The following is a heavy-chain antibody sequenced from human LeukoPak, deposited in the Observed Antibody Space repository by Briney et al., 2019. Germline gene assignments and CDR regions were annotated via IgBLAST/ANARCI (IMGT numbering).Heavy chain of an antibody. CDR2: ISSSSSYI. D-gene: IGHD5-24*01. CDR1: GFTFSSYS. V-gene: IGHV3-21*01. J-gene: IGHJ4*02. Sequence: PGGSLRLSCAASGFTFSSYSMNWLRQAPGKGLEWVSSISSSSSYIYYADLVKGRFTISRDKAKNSLYLQMNSLRAADTAVYYCARGTVEIATISYWGQGTLVTVSS. CDR3: ARGTVEIATISY.